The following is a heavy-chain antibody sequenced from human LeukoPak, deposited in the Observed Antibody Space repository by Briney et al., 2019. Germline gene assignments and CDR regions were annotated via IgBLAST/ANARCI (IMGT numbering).Heavy chain of an antibody. V-gene: IGHV3-30*02. CDR3: AKGQGDSSLASAFDY. D-gene: IGHD3-22*01. Sequence: GGSLRLSCAASGFTFSSYGMHWVRQAPDKGLEWVAFIRYDGSKKYYADSVKGRFTISRDNSKNTLCLQMNSLRAEDTAVYYCAKGQGDSSLASAFDYWGQGTLVTVSS. CDR1: GFTFSSYG. J-gene: IGHJ4*02. CDR2: IRYDGSKK.